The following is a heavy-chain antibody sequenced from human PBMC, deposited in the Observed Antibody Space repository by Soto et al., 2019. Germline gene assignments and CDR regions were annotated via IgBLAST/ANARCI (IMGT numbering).Heavy chain of an antibody. CDR1: GYTLTSYS. Sequence: GGSVEVSCKAFGYTLTSYSMHLVRQAPGQRLEWMGWINAGNGNTKYSQKFQGRVTITRDTSASTAYMELSSLRSEDTAVYYCARGVAGPLHWFDPWGQGTLVTVSS. D-gene: IGHD6-19*01. CDR2: INAGNGNT. CDR3: ARGVAGPLHWFDP. V-gene: IGHV1-3*01. J-gene: IGHJ5*02.